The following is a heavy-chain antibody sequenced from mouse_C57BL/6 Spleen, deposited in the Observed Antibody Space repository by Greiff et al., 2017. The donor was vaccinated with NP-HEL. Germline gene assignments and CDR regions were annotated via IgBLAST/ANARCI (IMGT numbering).Heavy chain of an antibody. CDR2: ISDGGSYT. CDR3: AREYYGRYFDV. D-gene: IGHD1-1*01. CDR1: GFTFSSYA. Sequence: EVNVVESGGGLVKPGGSLKLSCAASGFTFSSYAMSWVRQTPEKRLEWVATISDGGSYTYYPDNVKGRFTISRDNAKNNLYLQMSHLKSEDTAMYYCAREYYGRYFDVWGTGTTVTVSS. J-gene: IGHJ1*03. V-gene: IGHV5-4*01.